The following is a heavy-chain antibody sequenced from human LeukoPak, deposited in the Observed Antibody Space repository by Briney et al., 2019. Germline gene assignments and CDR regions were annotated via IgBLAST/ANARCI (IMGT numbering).Heavy chain of an antibody. V-gene: IGHV3-23*01. CDR2: ISGSGAST. CDR3: AKDVGKWESLHFFDY. Sequence: GGSLRLSCLTSGFTFSTNAMSWVRQAPGKGLEWISGISGSGASTYYADSVTGRFTISRDNSRNTLYLQVNSLRGDDTAVYYCAKDVGKWESLHFFDYWGQGTLVTVSS. D-gene: IGHD1-26*01. J-gene: IGHJ4*02. CDR1: GFTFSTNA.